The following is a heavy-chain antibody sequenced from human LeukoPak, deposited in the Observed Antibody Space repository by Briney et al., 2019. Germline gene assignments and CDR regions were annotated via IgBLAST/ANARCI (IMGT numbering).Heavy chain of an antibody. V-gene: IGHV3-74*01. CDR3: ARDDTIFGVVIMGY. CDR1: GFIFSNYW. CDR2: IKNDGTII. J-gene: IGHJ4*02. D-gene: IGHD3-3*01. Sequence: GGSLRLSCAASGFIFSNYWMHWVRQAPGKGPEWVSRIKNDGTIINYADSVKGRFSISRDNAKNSLYLQMNSLRAEDTAVYYCARDDTIFGVVIMGYWGQGTLVTVSS.